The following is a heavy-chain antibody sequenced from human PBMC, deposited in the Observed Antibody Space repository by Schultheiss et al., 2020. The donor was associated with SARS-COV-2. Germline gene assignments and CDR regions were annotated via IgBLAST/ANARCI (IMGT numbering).Heavy chain of an antibody. CDR1: GFTFSSYV. Sequence: GGSLRLSCAASGFTFSSYVMHWVRQAPGKGLEWVAVIWYDGTDENYADSVKGRVTISRDNAKNSLYLQMNSLRDEDTAVYYCARDARYAFDMWGQGTMVTVSS. CDR3: ARDARYAFDM. V-gene: IGHV3-33*08. J-gene: IGHJ3*02. CDR2: IWYDGTDE.